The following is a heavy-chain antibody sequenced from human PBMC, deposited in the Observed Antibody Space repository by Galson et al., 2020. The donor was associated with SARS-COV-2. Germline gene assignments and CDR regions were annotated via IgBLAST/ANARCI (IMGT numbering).Heavy chain of an antibody. V-gene: IGHV4-59*08. CDR3: AGVTNYYDSRRFPKRWVDR. Sequence: SETLSLTCTVSGGSISRYFWTWIRQSPGKGLEWMGDIYYTRITNYNLSLKGRVTISIDTSKYQFSLKLSSVTAADTAVYYCAGVTNYYDSRRFPKRWVDRWGQGTLVTVSS. CDR1: GGSISRYF. J-gene: IGHJ4*02. CDR2: IYYTRIT. D-gene: IGHD3-22*01.